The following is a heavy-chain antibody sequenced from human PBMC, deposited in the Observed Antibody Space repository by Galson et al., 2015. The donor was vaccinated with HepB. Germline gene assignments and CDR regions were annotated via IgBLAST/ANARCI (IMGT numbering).Heavy chain of an antibody. CDR2: IYYSGST. V-gene: IGHV4-39*07. CDR1: GGSISSSSYY. CDR3: ASEKANTYYYRSGNLDY. Sequence: ETLSLTCTVSGGSISSSSYYWGWIRQPPGKGLEWIGSIYYSGSTYYNSSLKSRITISVDTSKNQFSLKLRSVTAADTAVYYCASEKANTYYYRSGNLDYWGQGTLVTVSS. D-gene: IGHD3-10*01. J-gene: IGHJ4*02.